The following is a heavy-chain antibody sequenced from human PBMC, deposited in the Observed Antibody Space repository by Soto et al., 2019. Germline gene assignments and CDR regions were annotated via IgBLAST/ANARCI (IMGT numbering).Heavy chain of an antibody. CDR1: GFTFSSHT. V-gene: IGHV3-30-3*01. D-gene: IGHD6-13*01. Sequence: GESLKISCAASGFTFSSHTMHWVRQAPGKGLEWLSLMSHDGNIKFYADSVKGRLTISRENSKNTLYLQITSLRPEDTALYYCASNQFLVIRPRGNFWVQGNPVTVS. CDR3: ASNQFLVIRPRGNF. CDR2: MSHDGNIK. J-gene: IGHJ4*02.